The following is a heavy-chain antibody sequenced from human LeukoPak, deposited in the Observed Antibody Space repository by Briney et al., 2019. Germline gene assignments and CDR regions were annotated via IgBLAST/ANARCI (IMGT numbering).Heavy chain of an antibody. V-gene: IGHV6-1*01. CDR1: GDSVSGNGAV. CDR2: TYYRSKWYN. J-gene: IGHJ3*02. Sequence: SQTLSLTCAISGDSVSGNGAVWNWIRQSPSRGLEWLGRTYYRSKWYNDYAVSMKTRITINPDTSKNQFSLQLNSVTPEDTAVYYCARDVSPTPGEAFDIWGQGTMVTVSS. D-gene: IGHD5/OR15-5a*01. CDR3: ARDVSPTPGEAFDI.